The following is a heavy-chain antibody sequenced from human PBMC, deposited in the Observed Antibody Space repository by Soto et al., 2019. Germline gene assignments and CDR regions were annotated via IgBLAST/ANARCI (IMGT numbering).Heavy chain of an antibody. J-gene: IGHJ4*02. Sequence: GGSLRLSCAASGFTFSSYWMHWVRQAPGKGLVWVSRINSDGSSTSYADSVKGRFTISRDNAKNTLYLQMNSLRAEDTAVYYCARDRYYDFWSGYYTDRNFDYWGQGTLVTVSS. CDR3: ARDRYYDFWSGYYTDRNFDY. V-gene: IGHV3-74*01. CDR2: INSDGSST. D-gene: IGHD3-3*01. CDR1: GFTFSSYW.